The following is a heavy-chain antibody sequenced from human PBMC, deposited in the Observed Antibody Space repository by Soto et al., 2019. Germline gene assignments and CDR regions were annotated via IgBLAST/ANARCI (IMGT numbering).Heavy chain of an antibody. CDR2: IKSITDGGTT. J-gene: IGHJ3*02. D-gene: IGHD6-19*01. CDR1: GFSFSNAW. CDR3: TKEMSHSSGCNGAFDI. Sequence: SXRLSCSSSGFSFSNAWMSWVRPAPGKGLEWVGRIKSITDGGTTDFPAPVKGRSTISRDDSKTTLFLQMNSLRTEDTAVYYCTKEMSHSSGCNGAFDIWGQGTTVTV. V-gene: IGHV3-15*01.